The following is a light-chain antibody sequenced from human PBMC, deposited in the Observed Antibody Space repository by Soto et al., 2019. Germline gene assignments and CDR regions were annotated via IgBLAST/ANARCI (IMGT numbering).Light chain of an antibody. Sequence: QSVLTQPASVSGSPGQSIAISCTGTSSDVGGYDYVSWYQQHPDKAPKLMIYEVTKRPSGVSNRFSGSKSGNTVSLTISGLQPEDEADYYCSSHTSGSTRVFGSGTKLTVL. CDR1: SSDVGGYDY. J-gene: IGLJ1*01. CDR3: SSHTSGSTRV. V-gene: IGLV2-14*01. CDR2: EVT.